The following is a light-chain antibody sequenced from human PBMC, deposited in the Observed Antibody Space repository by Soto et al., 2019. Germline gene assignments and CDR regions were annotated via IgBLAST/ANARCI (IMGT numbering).Light chain of an antibody. Sequence: QSALTQPPSASGSLGQSVTISCTGTSSDVGAYNYVSWYQQHPGRAPKLMIYEVTRRPSGVPDRFSGSKSGNTASLNVSGLQAEDEADYYCCSYADNNDYFFGTGTKLTVL. CDR1: SSDVGAYNY. CDR3: CSYADNNDYF. J-gene: IGLJ1*01. CDR2: EVT. V-gene: IGLV2-8*01.